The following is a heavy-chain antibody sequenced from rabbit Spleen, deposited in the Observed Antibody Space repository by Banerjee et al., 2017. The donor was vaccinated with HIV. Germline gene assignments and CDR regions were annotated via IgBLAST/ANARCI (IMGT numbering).Heavy chain of an antibody. J-gene: IGHJ3*01. D-gene: IGHD4-1*01. CDR1: GVSFSGNSY. CDR3: ARDLTDAIGWNFGW. CDR2: IDTGSSGFT. Sequence: QSLEESGGDLVKPGASLTLTCIASGVSFSGNSYMCWVRQAPGKGLEWIACIDTGSSGFTYFASWAKGRFTISKTSSTTVTLQMTSLTAADTATYFCARDLTDAIGWNFGWWGQGTLVTVS. V-gene: IGHV1S40*01.